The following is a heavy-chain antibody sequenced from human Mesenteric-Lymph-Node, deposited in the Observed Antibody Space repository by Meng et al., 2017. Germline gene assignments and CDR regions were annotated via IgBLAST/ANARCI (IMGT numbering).Heavy chain of an antibody. CDR3: AKDQVAAPRGDLDI. CDR2: ISGSGDTT. D-gene: IGHD6-25*01. J-gene: IGHJ3*02. CDR1: GFTFSSYA. V-gene: IGHV3-23*01. Sequence: GESLKISCAASGFTFSSYAMSWVRQAPGKGLEWVSSISGSGDTTYYADSVKGRFTISRDNSKSTLFLQMNSLRAEDTAVYYCAKDQVAAPRGDLDIWGQGTVVTVSS.